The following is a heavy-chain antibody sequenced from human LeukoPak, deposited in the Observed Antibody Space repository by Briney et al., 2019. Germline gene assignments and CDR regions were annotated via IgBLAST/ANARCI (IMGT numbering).Heavy chain of an antibody. V-gene: IGHV3-7*03. D-gene: IGHD6-19*01. CDR1: GFTFSSHW. CDR2: IKKDGREK. J-gene: IGHJ4*02. CDR3: AKWRRGGWSLDY. Sequence: GGSLRLSCAASGFTFSSHWMSWVRQAPGKGLEWVANIKKDGREKYYVDAVKGQFTISRDNAKTSLYLQMNSLRAEDTAVYYCAKWRRGGWSLDYWGQGTLVTVSS.